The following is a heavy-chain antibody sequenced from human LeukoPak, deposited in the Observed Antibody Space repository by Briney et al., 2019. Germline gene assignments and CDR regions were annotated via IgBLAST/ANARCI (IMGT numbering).Heavy chain of an antibody. Sequence: GGSLRLSCAASGFTFSSYAMSWVRQAPGKGLEWVSAISGSGGSTYYADSVKGRFTISRDNSKNTLYLQMNSMRAEDTAVYYCAKTSGDGYNNDPWYFDYWGQGTLVTVSS. J-gene: IGHJ4*02. CDR1: GFTFSSYA. D-gene: IGHD5-24*01. V-gene: IGHV3-23*01. CDR3: AKTSGDGYNNDPWYFDY. CDR2: ISGSGGST.